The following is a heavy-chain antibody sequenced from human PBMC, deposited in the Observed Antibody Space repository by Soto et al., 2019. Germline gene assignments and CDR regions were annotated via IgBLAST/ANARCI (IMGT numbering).Heavy chain of an antibody. Sequence: GGSLRLSCAASGFTFSSYAMHWVRQAPGKGLEWVAVISYDGSNKYYADSVKGRFTISRDNSKNTLYLQMNSLRAEDTAVYYCARSLDDSSGYYLHYFDYWGQGTLVTVSS. D-gene: IGHD3-22*01. CDR3: ARSLDDSSGYYLHYFDY. V-gene: IGHV3-30-3*01. CDR1: GFTFSSYA. J-gene: IGHJ4*02. CDR2: ISYDGSNK.